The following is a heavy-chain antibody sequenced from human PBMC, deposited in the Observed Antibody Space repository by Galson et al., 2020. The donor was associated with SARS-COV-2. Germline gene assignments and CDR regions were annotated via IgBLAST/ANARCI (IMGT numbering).Heavy chain of an antibody. CDR3: ARGKGPKWLSNGLDAFDI. D-gene: IGHD3-22*01. V-gene: IGHV4-31*02. J-gene: IGHJ3*02. CDR1: YY. Sequence: YYWSWIRQHPGKGLEWIGYIYYSGSTYYNPSLKSRVTISVDTSKNQFSLKLSSVTAADTAVYYCARGKGPKWLSNGLDAFDIWGQGTMVTVSS. CDR2: IYYSGST.